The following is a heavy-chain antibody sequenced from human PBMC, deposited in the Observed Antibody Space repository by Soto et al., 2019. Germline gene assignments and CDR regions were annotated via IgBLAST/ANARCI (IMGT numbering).Heavy chain of an antibody. D-gene: IGHD2-21*01. CDR2: ISSSSSYT. CDR1: GFTFSDYY. Sequence: GGSLRLSCAAPGFTFSDYYMSWIRQAPGKGLEWVSYISSSSSYTNYADSVKGRFTISRDNAKNSLYLQMNSLRAEDTAVYYCARDLIPDYYYGMDVWGQGTTVTVSS. J-gene: IGHJ6*02. V-gene: IGHV3-11*06. CDR3: ARDLIPDYYYGMDV.